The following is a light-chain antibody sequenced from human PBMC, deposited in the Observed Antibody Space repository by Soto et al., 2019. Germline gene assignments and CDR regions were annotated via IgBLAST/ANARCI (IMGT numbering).Light chain of an antibody. J-gene: IGKJ1*01. CDR3: QQSYTTPWT. CDR2: TTS. Sequence: DIQMPQSPSSLSASVGDRVTITCRASQSISYYLNWYQQKPGRAPRLLIYTTSSLQSGVPSKFSGSASGTDFTLTISSLQPEDFATYYCQQSYTTPWTFGQGTKVDIK. CDR1: QSISYY. V-gene: IGKV1-39*01.